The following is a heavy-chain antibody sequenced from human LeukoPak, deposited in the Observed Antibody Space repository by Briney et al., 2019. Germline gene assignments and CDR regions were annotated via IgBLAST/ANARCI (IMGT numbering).Heavy chain of an antibody. J-gene: IGHJ4*02. CDR2: IASDGSST. V-gene: IGHV3-74*01. CDR3: ARGRPHGNDY. D-gene: IGHD4-23*01. Sequence: GGSLRLSCAASGFTISSYWMYWVRQAPGKGLVWVSRIASDGSSTTYADSVKGRFSISRDNAKNTLYLQMNSLRVEDTAVYYCARGRPHGNDYWGQGTLVTVSS. CDR1: GFTISSYW.